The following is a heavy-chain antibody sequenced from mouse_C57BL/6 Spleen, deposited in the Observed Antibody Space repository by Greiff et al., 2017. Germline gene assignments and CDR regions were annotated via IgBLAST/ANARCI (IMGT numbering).Heavy chain of an antibody. CDR1: GYAFSSYW. V-gene: IGHV1-80*01. CDR2: IYPGDGDT. D-gene: IGHD3-3*01. J-gene: IGHJ2*01. Sequence: LQESGAELVKPGASVKISCKASGYAFSSYWMNWVKQRPGKGLEWIGQIYPGDGDTNYNGKFKGKATLTADKSSSTAYMQLSSLTSEDSAVYFCARGDPYYFDYWGQGTTLTVSS. CDR3: ARGDPYYFDY.